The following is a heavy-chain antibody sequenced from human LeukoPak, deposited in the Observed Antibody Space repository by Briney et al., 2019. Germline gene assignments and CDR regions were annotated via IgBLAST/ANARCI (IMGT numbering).Heavy chain of an antibody. CDR2: IHNNGDT. CDR3: AGGLYCSGGSCYWGYYYYYGMDV. D-gene: IGHD2-15*01. Sequence: SETLSLTCTVSGDSIRRYYWNWIRQAPGKALEWIGHIHNNGDTAYNFSLKSRVTISVDTSKNQFSLKLSSVTAADTAVYYCAGGLYCSGGSCYWGYYYYYGMDVWGQGTTVTVSS. J-gene: IGHJ6*02. CDR1: GDSIRRYY. V-gene: IGHV4-59*08.